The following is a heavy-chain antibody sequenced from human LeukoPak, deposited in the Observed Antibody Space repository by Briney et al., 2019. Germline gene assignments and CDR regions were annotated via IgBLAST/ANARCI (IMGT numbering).Heavy chain of an antibody. J-gene: IGHJ3*02. D-gene: IGHD7-27*01. CDR1: GFTFDDYA. CDR3: ARVPANWAERDAFDI. V-gene: IGHV3-43*02. CDR2: ISGDGGST. Sequence: QTGGSLRLSCAASGFTFDDYAMHWVRHAPGKGLEWVSLISGDGGSTYYADSVKGRFTISRDNAKNSLYLQMNSLRAEDTAVYYCARVPANWAERDAFDIWGQGTMVTVSS.